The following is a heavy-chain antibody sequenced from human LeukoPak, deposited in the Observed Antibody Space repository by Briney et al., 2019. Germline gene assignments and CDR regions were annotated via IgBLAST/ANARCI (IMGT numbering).Heavy chain of an antibody. Sequence: PGGSLRLSCTASGFTFGDYAMSWVRQAPGQGLEWVGFIRSKAYGGTTEYAASVKGRFTISRDDSKSIAYLQMNSLKTEDTAVYYCSNYYDSSGYYAYYYYYMDVWGKGTTVTVSS. J-gene: IGHJ6*03. CDR2: IRSKAYGGTT. V-gene: IGHV3-49*04. CDR1: GFTFGDYA. D-gene: IGHD3-22*01. CDR3: SNYYDSSGYYAYYYYYMDV.